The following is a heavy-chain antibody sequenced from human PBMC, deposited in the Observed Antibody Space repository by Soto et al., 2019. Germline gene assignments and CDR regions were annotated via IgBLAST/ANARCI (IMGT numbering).Heavy chain of an antibody. J-gene: IGHJ6*02. Sequence: PSYTLSLTCTVSGDSISSGDYYWSWIRQPPGKGLEWIGYIYYSGSTYYNPSLKSRVTISVDTSKNQFSLKLSSVTAADTAVYYCARGDYYDSSGYFPGGMDVWGQGTTVTVSS. CDR3: ARGDYYDSSGYFPGGMDV. V-gene: IGHV4-30-4*02. D-gene: IGHD3-22*01. CDR2: IYYSGST. CDR1: GDSISSGDYY.